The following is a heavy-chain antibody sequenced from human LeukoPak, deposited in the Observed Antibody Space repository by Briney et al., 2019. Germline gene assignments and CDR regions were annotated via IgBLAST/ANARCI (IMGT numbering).Heavy chain of an antibody. CDR2: INSDGSRT. CDR3: ARVRDDYTYFDC. D-gene: IGHD4-11*01. J-gene: IGHJ4*02. CDR1: GFTFSNYW. V-gene: IGHV3-74*01. Sequence: GGSLRLSCAASGFTFSNYWMHWVRQAPGKGLMWVSRINSDGSRTTYADSVRGRSTISRDNAKSTLYLQMNSLRAEDTAVYYCARVRDDYTYFDCWGQGTLVTVSS.